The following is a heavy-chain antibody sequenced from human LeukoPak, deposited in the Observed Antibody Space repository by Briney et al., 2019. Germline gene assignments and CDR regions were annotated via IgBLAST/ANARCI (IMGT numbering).Heavy chain of an antibody. V-gene: IGHV3-53*01. CDR1: GFTVSSNY. D-gene: IGHD3-16*01. Sequence: GGSLRLSCAASGFTVSSNYMSWVRQAPGKGLEWVSVIYSGGSTHYADSVKGRFTISRDNSKNTLYLQMNSLRAEDTAVYYCARWQWGNYYYYYGMDVWGQGTTVTVSS. CDR3: ARWQWGNYYYYYGMDV. CDR2: IYSGGST. J-gene: IGHJ6*02.